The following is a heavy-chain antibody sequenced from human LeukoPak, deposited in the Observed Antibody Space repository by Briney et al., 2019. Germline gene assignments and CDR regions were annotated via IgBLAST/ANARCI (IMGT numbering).Heavy chain of an antibody. D-gene: IGHD2-2*01. CDR3: ARDIVVVPAVMSEPDY. CDR2: INPNSGGT. Sequence: ASVKVSCKASGYTFTGYYMHWVRQAPGQGLEWMGWINPNSGGTNCAQKFQGRVTMTRDTSISTAYMELSRLRSDDTAVYYCARDIVVVPAVMSEPDYWGQGTLVTVSS. J-gene: IGHJ4*02. V-gene: IGHV1-2*02. CDR1: GYTFTGYY.